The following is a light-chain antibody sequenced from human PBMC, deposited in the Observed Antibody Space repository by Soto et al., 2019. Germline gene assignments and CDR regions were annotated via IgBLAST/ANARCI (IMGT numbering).Light chain of an antibody. CDR3: QQYNSY. Sequence: DIQMTQSPSTLSGSVAHRFAITCRASQTISSWLAWYQQKPGKAPNLLIYKASHLENGVPSRFSGSGSGTEFTLTISSLQPDDFATYYCQQYNSYFGGGTKVDIK. J-gene: IGKJ4*01. V-gene: IGKV1-5*03. CDR1: QTISSW. CDR2: KAS.